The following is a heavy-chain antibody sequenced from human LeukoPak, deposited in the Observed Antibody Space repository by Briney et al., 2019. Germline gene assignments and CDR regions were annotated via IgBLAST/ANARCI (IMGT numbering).Heavy chain of an antibody. CDR2: IHPGDSET. CDR1: GHTLTNYW. D-gene: IGHD3-9*01. J-gene: IGHJ4*02. CDR3: ARYDILTGLLGY. V-gene: IGHV5-51*01. Sequence: GESLKISCKGSGHTLTNYWIGWVRQIPGKGLDWMGVIHPGDSETRYSPSFQGQVTISADKSISTAYLQWSSLKASDTAMYYCARYDILTGLLGYWGQGTLVTVSS.